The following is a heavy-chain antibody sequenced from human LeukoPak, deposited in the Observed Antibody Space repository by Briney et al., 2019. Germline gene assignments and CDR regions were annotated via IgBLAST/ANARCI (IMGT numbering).Heavy chain of an antibody. CDR2: IYSSGNT. CDR3: ARELRRDVYNYFDY. CDR1: GGSISSYY. J-gene: IGHJ4*02. Sequence: PSETLSLTCTVSGGSISSYYWSWLRQSAGKGLEWVGRIYSSGNTNYNPTVKSRVTMSVDTSNNHFSRNLSSVTAADTAVYYCARELRRDVYNYFDYWGQGTLVTVSS. V-gene: IGHV4-4*07. D-gene: IGHD5-24*01.